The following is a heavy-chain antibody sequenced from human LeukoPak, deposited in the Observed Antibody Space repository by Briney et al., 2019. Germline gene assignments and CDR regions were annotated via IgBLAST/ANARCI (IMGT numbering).Heavy chain of an antibody. CDR3: ARRSGYGTYSLWYLDL. D-gene: IGHD1-26*01. J-gene: IGHJ2*01. V-gene: IGHV3-11*03. CDR1: GFNFREYY. Sequence: PGGSLRLSCAGSGFNFREYYMTWIRQAPGKALEWISYIDNRGIFTNYADSVKGRFPISRDDAKNSLYLQMNNLRGEDTGMYYCARRSGYGTYSLWYLDLWGRGTLITVSS. CDR2: IDNRGIFT.